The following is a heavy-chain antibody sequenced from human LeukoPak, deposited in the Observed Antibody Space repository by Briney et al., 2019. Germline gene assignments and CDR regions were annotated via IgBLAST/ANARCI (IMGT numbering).Heavy chain of an antibody. V-gene: IGHV3-23*01. CDR1: GFTFSNYA. CDR3: AKGNCYYGSGTYPNFDY. Sequence: SGGSLRLSCAASGFTFSNYAMNWVRQAPGKGLEWVSLISGSGGTTYYADSVKGRFTISRDNSKNTLYLQMNSLRVEDTAVYYCAKGNCYYGSGTYPNFDYWGQGTLVTVSS. CDR2: ISGSGGTT. J-gene: IGHJ4*02. D-gene: IGHD3-10*01.